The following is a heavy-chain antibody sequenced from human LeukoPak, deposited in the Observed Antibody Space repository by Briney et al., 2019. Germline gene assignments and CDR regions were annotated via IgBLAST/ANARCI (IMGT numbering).Heavy chain of an antibody. J-gene: IGHJ5*02. Sequence: GESLKISCKVSGFTFTSDWIAWVRQTPGKGLEWMGITYLRDSQTRYSPSFQGQVTISVDKPTTTAYLQWRSLEASDTAMYYCASRFGAGNLNWFDPWGQGTLVTVSS. CDR2: TYLRDSQT. CDR3: ASRFGAGNLNWFDP. D-gene: IGHD3-10*01. V-gene: IGHV5-51*04. CDR1: GFTFTSDW.